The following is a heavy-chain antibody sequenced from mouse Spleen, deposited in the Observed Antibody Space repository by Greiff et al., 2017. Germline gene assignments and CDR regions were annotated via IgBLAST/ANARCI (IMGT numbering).Heavy chain of an antibody. D-gene: IGHD3-2*01. CDR3: AIDSSGYDYAMDY. CDR2: INPSSGYT. J-gene: IGHJ4*01. CDR1: GYTFTSYT. Sequence: VQLQESGAELARPGASVKMSCKASGYTFTSYTMHWVKQRPGQGLEWIGYINPSSGYTKYNQKFKDKATLTADKSSSTAYMQLSSLTSEDSAVYYCAIDSSGYDYAMDYWGQGTSVTVSS. V-gene: IGHV1-4*01.